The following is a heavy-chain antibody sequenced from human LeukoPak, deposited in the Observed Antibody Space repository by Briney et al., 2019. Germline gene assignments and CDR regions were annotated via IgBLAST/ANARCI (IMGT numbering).Heavy chain of an antibody. J-gene: IGHJ4*02. CDR1: GGSISSGGYY. Sequence: SETLSLTCTVSGGSISSGGYYWSWIRQPPGKGLEWIGYIYHSGSTYYNPSLKSRVTISVDRSKNQFSLKLSSVTAADTAVYYCARDDVPTYYYDSSGSYWGQGTLVTVSS. CDR3: ARDDVPTYYYDSSGSY. D-gene: IGHD3-22*01. CDR2: IYHSGST. V-gene: IGHV4-30-2*01.